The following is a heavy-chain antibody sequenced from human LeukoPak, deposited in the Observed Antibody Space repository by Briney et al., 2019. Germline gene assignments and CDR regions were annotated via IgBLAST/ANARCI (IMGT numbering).Heavy chain of an antibody. V-gene: IGHV3-72*01. D-gene: IGHD4-11*01. Sequence: PGGSLRLSFAASGFTFSDHYMDWVRPVPGKGLEGVGRTRNKANSYTTEYAASGKGGFTISRDDSKNSLYLQMNSLKTEDTAVYYYVREGTTDYWGQGTLVTVSS. CDR1: GFTFSDHY. J-gene: IGHJ4*02. CDR3: VREGTTDY. CDR2: TRNKANSYTT.